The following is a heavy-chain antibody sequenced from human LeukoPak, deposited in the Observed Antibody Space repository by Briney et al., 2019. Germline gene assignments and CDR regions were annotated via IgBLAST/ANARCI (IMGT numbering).Heavy chain of an antibody. J-gene: IGHJ4*02. CDR1: GGSFSGYY. CDR3: ARLPITIFGVVYQNYFDY. CDR2: INHSGST. Sequence: SETLSLTCAVYGGSFSGYYWSWIRQPPGKGLEWIGEINHSGSTNYNPSLKSRVTISVDTSKNQFSLKLSSVTAADTAVYYCARLPITIFGVVYQNYFDYWGQGTLATVSS. D-gene: IGHD3-3*01. V-gene: IGHV4-34*01.